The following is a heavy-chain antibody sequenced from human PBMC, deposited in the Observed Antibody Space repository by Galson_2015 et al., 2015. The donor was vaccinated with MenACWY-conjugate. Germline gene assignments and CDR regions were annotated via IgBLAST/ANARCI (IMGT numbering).Heavy chain of an antibody. D-gene: IGHD6-13*01. CDR2: ISTYNGNA. CDR3: ARDPIGRHDSSSWFWID. J-gene: IGHJ4*02. V-gene: IGHV1-18*01. Sequence: SVKVSCKAAGYTFTNFGITWVRKAPGQGLEWMGWISTYNGNANYAQKVRDRVMMTTDTSTYTVHMGLKSLTSDDTAVYFCARDPIGRHDSSSWFWIDWGQGTPVTVSS. CDR1: GYTFTNFG.